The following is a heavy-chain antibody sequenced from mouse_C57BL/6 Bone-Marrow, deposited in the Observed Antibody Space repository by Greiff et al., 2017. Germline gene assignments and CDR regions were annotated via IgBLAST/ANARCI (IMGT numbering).Heavy chain of an antibody. Sequence: VQLKESGPGLVKPSQSLSLTCSVTGYSITSGYYWNWIRQFPGNKLEWMGYISYDGSNNYNPSLKNRISITRDTSKNQFFLKLNSVTTEDTATYYCARSSYGNGDDWGQGTTLTVSS. CDR3: ARSSYGNGDD. CDR1: GYSITSGYY. CDR2: ISYDGSN. D-gene: IGHD2-10*01. V-gene: IGHV3-6*01. J-gene: IGHJ2*01.